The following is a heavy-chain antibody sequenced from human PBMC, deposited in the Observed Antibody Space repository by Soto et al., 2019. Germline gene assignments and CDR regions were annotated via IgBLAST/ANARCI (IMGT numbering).Heavy chain of an antibody. D-gene: IGHD6-13*01. Sequence: QVQLVQSGAEVKKPGASVKVSCKASGYTFTSYGISWVRQAPGQGLEWMGWISAYNGNTNYAQKLQGRVTMTTDTPTSTAYMELRSLRSDDTAVYYCARILRSGSWYGRWFDPWGQGTLVTVSS. J-gene: IGHJ5*02. CDR3: ARILRSGSWYGRWFDP. CDR2: ISAYNGNT. V-gene: IGHV1-18*01. CDR1: GYTFTSYG.